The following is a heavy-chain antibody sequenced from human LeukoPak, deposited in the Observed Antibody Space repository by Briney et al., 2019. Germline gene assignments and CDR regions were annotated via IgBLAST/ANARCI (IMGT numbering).Heavy chain of an antibody. CDR1: GFTFDDYA. D-gene: IGHD1-26*01. V-gene: IGHV3-9*03. Sequence: GGSLRLSCAASGFTFDDYAMHWVWQAPGKGLEWVSGISWNGGSIGYVDSVRGRFTISRDSAKSSLYLQMNSLRAEDMAVYYCAKGRSYSYTAHPFDYWGQGTLVTVPS. CDR2: ISWNGGSI. CDR3: AKGRSYSYTAHPFDY. J-gene: IGHJ4*02.